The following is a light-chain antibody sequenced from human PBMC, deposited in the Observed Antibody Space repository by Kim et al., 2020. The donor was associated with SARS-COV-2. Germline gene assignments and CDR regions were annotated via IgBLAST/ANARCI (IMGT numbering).Light chain of an antibody. CDR2: SKD. V-gene: IGLV3-19*01. CDR1: GLKTYY. Sequence: ALGQNVRITCRGDGLKTYYASWFQHRPGQAPILVFYSKDKRPSGIPDRFSGSSSGDTASLTITGAQAEDEADYFCSSRDSTGYYWVFGGGTQLTVL. CDR3: SSRDSTGYYWV. J-gene: IGLJ3*02.